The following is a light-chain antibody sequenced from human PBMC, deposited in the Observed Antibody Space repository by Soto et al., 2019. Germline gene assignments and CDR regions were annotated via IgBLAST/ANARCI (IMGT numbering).Light chain of an antibody. V-gene: IGKV1-5*03. J-gene: IGKJ3*01. CDR3: QQSYSTPL. CDR2: KAS. CDR1: QSIGRF. Sequence: DIQMTQSPSTLSASVGDRVTITCRASQSIGRFLAWYQHQPGKAPKLLIYKASSLESGVPSRFSGSGSVTEFTLTISSLQPDDFATYYCQQSYSTPLFGPGTKVDIK.